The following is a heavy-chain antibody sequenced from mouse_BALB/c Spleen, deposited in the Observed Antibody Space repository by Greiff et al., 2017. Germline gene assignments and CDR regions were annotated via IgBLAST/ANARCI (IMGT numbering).Heavy chain of an antibody. CDR3: ARWVITGYFDY. J-gene: IGHJ2*01. CDR2: ISYSGST. CDR1: GYSITSDYA. V-gene: IGHV3-2*02. D-gene: IGHD2-4*01. Sequence: EVKLQESGPGLVKPSQSLSLTCTVTGYSITSDYAWNWIRQFPGNKLEWMGYISYSGSTSYNPSLKSRISITRDTSKNQFFLQLNSVTTEDTATYYCARWVITGYFDYWGQGTTLTVSS.